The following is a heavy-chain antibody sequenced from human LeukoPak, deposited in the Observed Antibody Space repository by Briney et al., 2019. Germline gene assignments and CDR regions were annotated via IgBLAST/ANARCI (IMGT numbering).Heavy chain of an antibody. CDR3: ARDWDRGYCSGGSCVDY. V-gene: IGHV3-48*03. J-gene: IGHJ4*02. D-gene: IGHD2-15*01. CDR2: ISSSGSTI. Sequence: PGGSLRLSCAASGFTFSSYEMNWVRQAPGKGLEWVSYISSSGSTIYYADSVKGRFTISRDNAKNSPYLQMNSLRAEDTAVYYCARDWDRGYCSGGSCVDYWGQGTLVTVSS. CDR1: GFTFSSYE.